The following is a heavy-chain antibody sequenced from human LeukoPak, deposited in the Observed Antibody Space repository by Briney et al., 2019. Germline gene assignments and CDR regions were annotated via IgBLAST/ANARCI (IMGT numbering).Heavy chain of an antibody. Sequence: GASVKVSCKASGYTFTSYDINWVRQATGQGLEWMGWMNANTGNTDSAQKFQGRVTMTWNTSISTAYMELSSLRSEDTAVYYCARASVRLDAFDIWGQGTMVTVSS. V-gene: IGHV1-8*01. D-gene: IGHD6-25*01. CDR1: GYTFTSYD. CDR2: MNANTGNT. J-gene: IGHJ3*02. CDR3: ARASVRLDAFDI.